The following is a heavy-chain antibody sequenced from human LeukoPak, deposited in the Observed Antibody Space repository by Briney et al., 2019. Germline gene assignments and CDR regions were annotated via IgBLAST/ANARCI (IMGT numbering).Heavy chain of an antibody. Sequence: GGSLRLSCAASGCTFSDYYTSWIRQSPGKGLEWVSYISTSGSTIYYADSVKGRFTISRDNAKNSLYLQMNSLRADDTAVYYCARDPPYESSFDYWGQGTLVTVSS. J-gene: IGHJ4*02. V-gene: IGHV3-11*04. D-gene: IGHD5-12*01. CDR3: ARDPPYESSFDY. CDR2: ISTSGSTI. CDR1: GCTFSDYY.